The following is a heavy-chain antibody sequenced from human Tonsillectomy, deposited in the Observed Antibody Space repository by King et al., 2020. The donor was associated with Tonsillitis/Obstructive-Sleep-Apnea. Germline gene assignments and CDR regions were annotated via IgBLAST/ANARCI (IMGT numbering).Heavy chain of an antibody. CDR1: GGSISSYY. Sequence: QLQDSGPGLVKPSETLSLTCTVSGGSISSYYWSWIRQPPGKGLEWIGYIYYSGSTNYNPSLKSRVTISVDTSKNQFSLKLSSVTAADTAVYYCARRGLEAAGRGSPFDIWGQGTMVTVSS. D-gene: IGHD1-26*01. J-gene: IGHJ3*02. CDR3: ARRGLEAAGRGSPFDI. V-gene: IGHV4-59*08. CDR2: IYYSGST.